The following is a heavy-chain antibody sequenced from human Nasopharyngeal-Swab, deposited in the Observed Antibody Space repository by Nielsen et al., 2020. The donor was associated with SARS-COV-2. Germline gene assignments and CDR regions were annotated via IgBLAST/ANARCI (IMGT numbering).Heavy chain of an antibody. CDR1: GFTFSDYY. CDR3: ARLLRFLEWLHLPDYYYGMDV. CDR2: ISSSSSYT. Sequence: GASLQISCAASGFTFSDYYMSWIRQAPGKGLEWVSYISSSSSYTNYADSVKGRFTISRDNAKNSLYLQMNSLRAEDSAVYYCARLLRFLEWLHLPDYYYGMDVWGQGTTVTVSS. J-gene: IGHJ6*02. V-gene: IGHV3-11*03. D-gene: IGHD3-3*01.